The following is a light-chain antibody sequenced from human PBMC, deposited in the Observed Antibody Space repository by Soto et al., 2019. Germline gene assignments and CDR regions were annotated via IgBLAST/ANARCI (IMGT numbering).Light chain of an antibody. Sequence: QSALTQPRSVSGSPGQSVTISCTGTVNDVGAYQYVSWYQQHPGKAPKLIVFDVTQRPSGVPDRFSGSKSGNTASLTISGLQADDEGDYYCCLYAGTYTFFLFGGGTKVTVL. CDR1: VNDVGAYQY. J-gene: IGLJ2*01. CDR3: CLYAGTYTFFL. CDR2: DVT. V-gene: IGLV2-11*01.